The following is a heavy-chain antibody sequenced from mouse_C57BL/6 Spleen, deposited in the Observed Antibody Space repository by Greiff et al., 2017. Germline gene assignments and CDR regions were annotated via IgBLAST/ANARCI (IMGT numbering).Heavy chain of an antibody. CDR3: AKGYYGSSGHYYAMDY. CDR2: LNPGSGGT. V-gene: IGHV1-54*01. Sequence: VQLQQSGAELVRPGTSVKVSCKASGYAFTNYLLEWVKQRPGQGLEWIGVLNPGSGGTNYNEKFKGKATLTADKSSSTAYMQLSSLTSEDSAVYFCAKGYYGSSGHYYAMDYWGQGTSVTVSS. J-gene: IGHJ4*01. CDR1: GYAFTNYL. D-gene: IGHD1-1*01.